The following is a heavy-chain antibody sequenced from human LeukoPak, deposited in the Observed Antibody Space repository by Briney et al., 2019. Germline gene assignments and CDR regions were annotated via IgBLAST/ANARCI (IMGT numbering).Heavy chain of an antibody. Sequence: PGGSLRLSCAASGFTFSSYSMNWVRQAPGKGLEWVSSISSSSSYIYYADSVKGRFTISRDNAKNSLYLQMNSLRAEDTAVYYCARGGSYGPGDFDYWGQGTLVTVSS. CDR3: ARGGSYGPGDFDY. CDR1: GFTFSSYS. V-gene: IGHV3-21*01. D-gene: IGHD5-18*01. J-gene: IGHJ4*02. CDR2: ISSSSSYI.